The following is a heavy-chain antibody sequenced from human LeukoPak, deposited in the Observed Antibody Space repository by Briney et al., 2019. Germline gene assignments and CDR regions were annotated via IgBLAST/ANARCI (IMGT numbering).Heavy chain of an antibody. CDR2: IYHSGST. D-gene: IGHD3-10*01. CDR3: ASSTPIYGSGSPH. Sequence: PGGSLRLSCAASGFTFSSYSMNWVRQAPGKGLEWIGSIYHSGSTYYNPSLKSRVTISVDTSKNQFSLKLSSVTAADTAVYYCASSTPIYGSGSPHWGQGTLVTVSS. CDR1: GFTFSSYS. J-gene: IGHJ4*02. V-gene: IGHV4-38-2*01.